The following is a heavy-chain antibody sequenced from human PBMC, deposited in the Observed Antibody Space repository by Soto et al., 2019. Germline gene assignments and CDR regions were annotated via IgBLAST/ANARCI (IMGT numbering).Heavy chain of an antibody. J-gene: IGHJ6*02. CDR2: INQSGTT. CDR3: ARDIITLIGGDTHPNFKMDV. Sequence: PSETLSLTCAVSGGWFREYYWSWLRQPPGKGLEWIGEINQSGTTHYNPSLKRRINISIDTSKNQFSLNLTSVTAADTATYYCARDIITLIGGDTHPNFKMDVWRHGTTLTVSS. V-gene: IGHV4-34*01. D-gene: IGHD3-10*02. CDR1: GGWFREYY.